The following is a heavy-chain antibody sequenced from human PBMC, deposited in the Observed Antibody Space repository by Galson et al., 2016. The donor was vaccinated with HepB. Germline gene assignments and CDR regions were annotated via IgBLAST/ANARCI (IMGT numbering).Heavy chain of an antibody. CDR2: IWYDGSDK. V-gene: IGHV3-33*01. CDR1: GFTFSGYG. Sequence: SLRLSCAASGFTFSGYGMHWVRQAPGKGLEWVAMIWYDGSDKHYADSVKGRFTISRDNVKNSLYLQMNSLRDEDTAIYYCLGSGSQSLWGQGTLVAVSS. J-gene: IGHJ4*02. CDR3: LGSGSQSL. D-gene: IGHD3-10*02.